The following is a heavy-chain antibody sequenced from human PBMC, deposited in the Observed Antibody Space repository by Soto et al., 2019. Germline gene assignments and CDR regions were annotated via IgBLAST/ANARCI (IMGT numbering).Heavy chain of an antibody. V-gene: IGHV3-73*01. CDR1: GFTFSGSG. J-gene: IGHJ6*02. CDR2: IRTKASNYAT. CDR3: METLTPMDV. Sequence: EVQLVESGGGLVQPGESLKLSCAASGFTFSGSGIHWVRQASGKGLEWVGHIRTKASNYATEYAASVRGRFTISRDDSKNTAYLHMASLTTEDTAVYYCMETLTPMDVWGQGTTVTVSS. D-gene: IGHD4-17*01.